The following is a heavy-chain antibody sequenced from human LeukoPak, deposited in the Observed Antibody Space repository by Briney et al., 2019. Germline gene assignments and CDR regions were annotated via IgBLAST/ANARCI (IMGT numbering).Heavy chain of an antibody. J-gene: IGHJ5*02. CDR1: GGTFSSYA. CDR2: IIPIFGIA. D-gene: IGHD4-11*01. CDR3: ARDSIDYSWGFDP. Sequence: SVKVSCKASGGTFSSYAISWVRQAPGQGLEWMGRIIPIFGIANYAQKFQGRVTITADKSTSTAYMELSSLRSEDTAVYYCARDSIDYSWGFDPWGQGTLVTVSS. V-gene: IGHV1-69*04.